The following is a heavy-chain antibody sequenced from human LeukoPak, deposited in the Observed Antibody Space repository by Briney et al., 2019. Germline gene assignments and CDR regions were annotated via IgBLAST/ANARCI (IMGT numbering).Heavy chain of an antibody. D-gene: IGHD3-10*01. Sequence: ASVKVSCKASGGTFSSYAISWVRQARGQGLEWMGGIIPIFGTANYAQKFQARVTITADTSTSTAYMELSSLRSEDTAVYDCARDSALDGSGSYYNYWGEGTLGSVSS. CDR3: ARDSALDGSGSYYNY. CDR2: IIPIFGTA. V-gene: IGHV1-69*06. CDR1: GGTFSSYA. J-gene: IGHJ4*02.